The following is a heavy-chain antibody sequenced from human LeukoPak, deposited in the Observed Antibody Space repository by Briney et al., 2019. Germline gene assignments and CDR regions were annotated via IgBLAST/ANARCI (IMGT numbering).Heavy chain of an antibody. D-gene: IGHD3-3*01. V-gene: IGHV1-8*03. CDR2: MNPNSGNT. Sequence: ASVKVSCKASGYTFTSYDINWVRQATGQGLEWMGWMNPNSGNTGYAQKFQGRVTITRNTSISTAYMELSSLRSEDTAVYYCARVPKYYDFWSGYYRDAFDIWGQGTMVTVSS. CDR3: ARVPKYYDFWSGYYRDAFDI. CDR1: GYTFTSYD. J-gene: IGHJ3*02.